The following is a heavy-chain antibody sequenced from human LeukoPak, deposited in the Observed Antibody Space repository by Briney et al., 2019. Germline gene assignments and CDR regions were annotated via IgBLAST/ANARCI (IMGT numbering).Heavy chain of an antibody. V-gene: IGHV3-30*18. CDR1: GFTFSSYG. J-gene: IGHJ3*02. CDR3: TKDSTTVTTSMGEAFDI. CDR2: ISYDGSSK. D-gene: IGHD4-17*01. Sequence: GGSLRLSCAASGFTFSSYGMHWVRQAPGKGLEWVAVISYDGSSKYYADSVKGRFTISRDNSKNTLYLQMNSLRAEDTAVYYCTKDSTTVTTSMGEAFDIWGQGTMVTVSS.